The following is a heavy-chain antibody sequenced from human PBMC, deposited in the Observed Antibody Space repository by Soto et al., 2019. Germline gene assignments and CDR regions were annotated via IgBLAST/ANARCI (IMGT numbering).Heavy chain of an antibody. D-gene: IGHD3-22*01. CDR3: ARDYDSSGYPRYYFDY. Sequence: QVQLVQSGAEVKKPGASVKVSCKASGYTFTSYYMHWVRQAPGQGLEWMGIINPSGGSTSYAQKFQGRVTMTRDTSTSTDYMELSSLRSEDTAVYYCARDYDSSGYPRYYFDYWGQGTLVTVSS. J-gene: IGHJ4*02. CDR2: INPSGGST. V-gene: IGHV1-46*03. CDR1: GYTFTSYY.